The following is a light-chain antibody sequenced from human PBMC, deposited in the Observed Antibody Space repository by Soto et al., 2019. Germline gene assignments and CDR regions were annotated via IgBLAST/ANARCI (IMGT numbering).Light chain of an antibody. CDR2: GAS. V-gene: IGKV3-15*01. CDR3: QHYNKWPRT. J-gene: IGKJ1*01. Sequence: ETVMTQSPATLSVSPGERATLSCWASQSVNSNLAWYQQKLGQAPRVLIYGASTRATGIPARFSGSGSETEFILTISSLQSEDSATYYCQHYNKWPRTFGQGTKVGI. CDR1: QSVNSN.